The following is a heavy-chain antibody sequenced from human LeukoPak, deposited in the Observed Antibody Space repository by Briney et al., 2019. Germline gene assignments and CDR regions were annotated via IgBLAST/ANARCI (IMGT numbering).Heavy chain of an antibody. CDR2: INWNGGST. Sequence: PGGSLRLSCVASGVTFDDYGMSWVRQAPGKGLEWVSGINWNGGSTGYADSVKGRFTISRDNAKNSLYLQMNSLRAEDTALYYCARDSGYTTSPGYWGQGTLVTVSS. J-gene: IGHJ4*02. V-gene: IGHV3-20*04. D-gene: IGHD3-16*02. CDR1: GVTFDDYG. CDR3: ARDSGYTTSPGY.